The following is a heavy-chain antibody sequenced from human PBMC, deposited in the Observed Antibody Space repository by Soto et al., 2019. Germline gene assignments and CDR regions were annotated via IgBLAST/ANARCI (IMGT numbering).Heavy chain of an antibody. V-gene: IGHV4-31*03. Sequence: QVQLQESGPGLVKPSQTLSLTCTVSGGSISSGGYYWSCIRQHPGKSLKWIGYIYYSGSTYYNPSLKRRVTISVDSSKNQFSLKLSSVTAADTAVYYCASQVTGGWFDPWGEGTLVTVSS. CDR2: IYYSGST. CDR1: GGSISSGGYY. CDR3: ASQVTGGWFDP. J-gene: IGHJ5*02. D-gene: IGHD3-10*01.